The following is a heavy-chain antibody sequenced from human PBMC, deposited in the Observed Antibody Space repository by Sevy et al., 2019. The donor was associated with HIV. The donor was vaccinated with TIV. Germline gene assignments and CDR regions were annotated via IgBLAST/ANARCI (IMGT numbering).Heavy chain of an antibody. CDR1: GGSISSYF. J-gene: IGHJ5*02. V-gene: IGHV4-59*01. CDR3: ARHPLGNWFDL. CDR2: IYYTGTT. D-gene: IGHD3-16*01. Sequence: SETLSLTCSVSGGSISSYFWSWIRQPPGKGLEWIGYIYYTGTTNYNPSLRSRVTISLDTSKKHFSLNLTSVTAADTAVYYCARHPLGNWFDLWGQGILVTVSS.